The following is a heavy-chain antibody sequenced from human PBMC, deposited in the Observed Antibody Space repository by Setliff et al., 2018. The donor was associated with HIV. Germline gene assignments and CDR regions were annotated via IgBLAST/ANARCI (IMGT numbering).Heavy chain of an antibody. D-gene: IGHD6-19*01. CDR3: ARKYTGGPLDY. Sequence: ASVKVSCKSSGYTFTDYFIHWVRQAPGQGLEWMGWINPNSGGTNYAQKLQGRVTMTTDTSTSTAYMELRSLRSDDTAMYYCARKYTGGPLDYWGQGTLVTVSS. V-gene: IGHV1-2*02. CDR2: INPNSGGT. CDR1: GYTFTDYF. J-gene: IGHJ4*02.